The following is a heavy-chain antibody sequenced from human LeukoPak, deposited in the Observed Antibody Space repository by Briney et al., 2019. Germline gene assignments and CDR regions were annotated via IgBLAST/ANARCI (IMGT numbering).Heavy chain of an antibody. CDR1: GFTFSDHY. J-gene: IGHJ4*02. D-gene: IGHD2-21*02. CDR2: TRNKANSYTT. V-gene: IGHV3-72*01. Sequence: GGSLRLSCAASGFTFSDHYMDWVRQAPGKELEWVGRTRNKANSYTTEYAASVKGRFTISRDDSKNSLYLQMNSLKTEDTAVYYCASEPYCGGDCYHYYFDYWGQGTLVTVSS. CDR3: ASEPYCGGDCYHYYFDY.